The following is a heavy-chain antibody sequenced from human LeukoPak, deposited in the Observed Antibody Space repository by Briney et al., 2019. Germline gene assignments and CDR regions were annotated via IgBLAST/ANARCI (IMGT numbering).Heavy chain of an antibody. Sequence: PGGSLRLSCAASGFTFSTCAMSWVRQAPGKGLEWVSAISVSGTGTYYADSVKGRFTISRDNSKNTLYLEMKNLRAEDTAVYYCASHPRSGGNSDYWGQGTLVTVSS. CDR1: GFTFSTCA. J-gene: IGHJ4*02. CDR2: ISVSGTGT. D-gene: IGHD4-23*01. CDR3: ASHPRSGGNSDY. V-gene: IGHV3-23*01.